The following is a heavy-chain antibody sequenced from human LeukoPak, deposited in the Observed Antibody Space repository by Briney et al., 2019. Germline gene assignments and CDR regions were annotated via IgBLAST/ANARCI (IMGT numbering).Heavy chain of an antibody. Sequence: GGSLRLSCAALGFTFRSYAMRWVRQAPGKGMEGAAVISYDGSNKYYADSVKGRFTISRDNSKNTLYLQMNSLRAEDTAVYYCARTPHYYGSGTFNWFDPWGQGTLVTVSS. CDR1: GFTFRSYA. J-gene: IGHJ5*02. D-gene: IGHD3-10*01. CDR3: ARTPHYYGSGTFNWFDP. CDR2: ISYDGSNK. V-gene: IGHV3-30-3*01.